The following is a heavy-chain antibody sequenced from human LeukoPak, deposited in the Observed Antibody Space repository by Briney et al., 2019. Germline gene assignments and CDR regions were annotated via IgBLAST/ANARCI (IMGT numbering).Heavy chain of an antibody. V-gene: IGHV3-11*01. J-gene: IGHJ1*01. Sequence: GRSLRLSCAASGFTFSDYYMSWIRQAPGKGLEWVSYISSSGSTIYYADSVKGRSTISRDNAKNSLYLQMNSLRAKDTAVYYCARDDSGSYFSRAEYFQHWGQGTLVTVSS. CDR2: ISSSGSTI. CDR3: ARDDSGSYFSRAEYFQH. CDR1: GFTFSDYY. D-gene: IGHD1-26*01.